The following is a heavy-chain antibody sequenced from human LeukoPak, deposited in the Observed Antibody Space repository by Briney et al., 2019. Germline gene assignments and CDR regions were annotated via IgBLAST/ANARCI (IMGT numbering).Heavy chain of an antibody. CDR1: GDSVSSNSAA. V-gene: IGHV6-1*01. Sequence: SQTLSLTCAISGDSVSSNSAAWNWIRQSPSRGLEWLGRTYYRSKWYNDYAVSVKSRITINPDTSKNQFSLQLNSVTPEDTAVYYCARELVVELGYYYYYMDVWGKGTTVTVSS. D-gene: IGHD2-15*01. CDR2: TYYRSKWYN. J-gene: IGHJ6*03. CDR3: ARELVVELGYYYYYMDV.